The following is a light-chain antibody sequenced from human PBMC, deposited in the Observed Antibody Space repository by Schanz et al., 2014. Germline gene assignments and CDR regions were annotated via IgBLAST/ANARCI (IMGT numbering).Light chain of an antibody. CDR2: GAS. J-gene: IGKJ1*01. CDR3: QQRTNWSKT. V-gene: IGKV3-15*01. CDR1: QNVYSN. Sequence: EIVMTQSPATLSVSPGERATLSCRASQNVYSNLAWYQQKPGQAPRLLIYGASTRATGIPARFSGSGSGTDFTLTISSLEPEDFAVYYCQQRTNWSKTFGQGTKVEIK.